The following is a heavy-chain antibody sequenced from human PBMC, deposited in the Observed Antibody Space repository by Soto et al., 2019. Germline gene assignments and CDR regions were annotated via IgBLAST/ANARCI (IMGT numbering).Heavy chain of an antibody. J-gene: IGHJ3*01. CDR1: GFTFSSYS. Sequence: EVQLVESGGGLVKPGGSLRLSCAASGFTFSSYSMNWVRQAPGKGLEWVSSITSSSSYIYYADSVKGRFTISSDNAKKSLYLPMNRLRAADTAVYYSALISSGDYDDALDVLGQGTMVSVPS. D-gene: IGHD2-21*01. CDR3: ALISSGDYDDALDV. V-gene: IGHV3-21*01. CDR2: ITSSSSYI.